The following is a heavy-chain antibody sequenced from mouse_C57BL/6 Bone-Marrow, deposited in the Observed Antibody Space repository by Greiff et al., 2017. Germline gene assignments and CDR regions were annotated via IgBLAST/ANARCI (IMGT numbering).Heavy chain of an antibody. CDR1: GFTFSDYY. J-gene: IGHJ4*01. CDR3: ARRSNYVYSLDN. V-gene: IGHV5-16*01. CDR2: INYDGSST. Sequence: DVKLVESEGGLVQPGSSMILSCTASGFTFSDYYMAWVRQVPEKGLEWVANINYDGSSTYYLDSLKSRFIISRENAKNILYLQMSSLTSEDTATYYCARRSNYVYSLDNWGTATSVTVSS. D-gene: IGHD2-5*01.